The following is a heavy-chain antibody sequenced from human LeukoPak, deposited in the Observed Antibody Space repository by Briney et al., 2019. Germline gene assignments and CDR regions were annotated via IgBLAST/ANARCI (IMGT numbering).Heavy chain of an antibody. CDR2: IYYSGST. D-gene: IGHD6-13*01. J-gene: IGHJ4*02. Sequence: SQTLSLTCTVSGVSISSGGYYWRWLRQHPGKGLEWIGYIYYSGSTYYNPSLKSRVTISVDTSKNQFSLKLSSVTAADTAVYYCASGIAAAGSGRFDYWGQGTLVTVSS. V-gene: IGHV4-31*03. CDR3: ASGIAAAGSGRFDY. CDR1: GVSISSGGYY.